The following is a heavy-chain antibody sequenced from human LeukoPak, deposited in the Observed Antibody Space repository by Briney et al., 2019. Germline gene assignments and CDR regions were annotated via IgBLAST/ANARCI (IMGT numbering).Heavy chain of an antibody. D-gene: IGHD1-26*01. J-gene: IGHJ4*02. CDR3: ARDTQVGATTYYFDY. V-gene: IGHV3-30*04. CDR1: GFTFSSYA. Sequence: GGSLRLSCAAPGFTFSSYAMHWVRQAPGKGLEWVAVISYDGSNKYYADSVKGRFTISRDNSKNTLYLQMNSLRAEDTAVYYCARDTQVGATTYYFDYWGQGTLVTVSS. CDR2: ISYDGSNK.